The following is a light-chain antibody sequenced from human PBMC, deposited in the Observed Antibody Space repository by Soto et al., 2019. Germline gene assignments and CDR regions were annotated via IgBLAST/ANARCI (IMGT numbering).Light chain of an antibody. Sequence: EIVLTQSPATLSLSPGERATLSRRASQSVSSYLAWYQQKPRQAPRLLIYDASNRATGIPARFSGSGSGTDFTLTISSLEPEYFAVYYCQQRSNWPRLTFGGGTKVEIK. J-gene: IGKJ4*01. V-gene: IGKV3-11*01. CDR1: QSVSSY. CDR3: QQRSNWPRLT. CDR2: DAS.